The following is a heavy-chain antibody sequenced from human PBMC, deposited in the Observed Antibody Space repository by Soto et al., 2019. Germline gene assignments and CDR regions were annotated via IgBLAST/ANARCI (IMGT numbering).Heavy chain of an antibody. CDR1: GGSISSGDYY. J-gene: IGHJ5*02. V-gene: IGHV4-30-4*01. D-gene: IGHD2-15*01. CDR2: IYYSGST. CDR3: AREFIVVVVAAPGWFDP. Sequence: QVQLQESGPGLVKPSQTLSLTCTVSGGSISSGDYYWIWLRQPPGQGLEGMGYIYYSGSTYYNTSLKSQVTISVDTSKNQFSLKLSSVTAADTAVYFCAREFIVVVVAAPGWFDPWGQGTLVTVSS.